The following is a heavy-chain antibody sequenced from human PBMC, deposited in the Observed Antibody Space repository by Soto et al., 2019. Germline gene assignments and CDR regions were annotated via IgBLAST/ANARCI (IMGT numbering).Heavy chain of an antibody. J-gene: IGHJ3*02. D-gene: IGHD6-19*01. CDR2: IYSGGET. V-gene: IGHV3-66*01. CDR1: GFTVSSDY. CDR3: ARENTGWPDALGR. Sequence: DVQLVESGGGLVQPGGSLRLSCAVSGFTVSSDYMSWVRQTPAKGLEWVSAIYSGGETYYADSVKGRFTMSRDNSKNTLYLQMNSLRAEDTAVYYCARENTGWPDALGRWGQGTVVTVSS.